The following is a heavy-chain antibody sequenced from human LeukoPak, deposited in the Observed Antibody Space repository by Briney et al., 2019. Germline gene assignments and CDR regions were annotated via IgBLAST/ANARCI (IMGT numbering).Heavy chain of an antibody. D-gene: IGHD1-14*01. CDR1: GDSVSSNSAA. J-gene: IGHJ2*01. CDR2: TYYRSKWYN. CDR3: ARHITTDWYFDL. V-gene: IGHV6-1*01. Sequence: SQTLSLTCAISGDSVSSNSAAWNWIRQSPSRGLEWLGRTYYRSKWYNNYAVSVKSRITINPDTSKNQFSLQLNSVTPEDTAEYYCARHITTDWYFDLWGRGTLVTVSS.